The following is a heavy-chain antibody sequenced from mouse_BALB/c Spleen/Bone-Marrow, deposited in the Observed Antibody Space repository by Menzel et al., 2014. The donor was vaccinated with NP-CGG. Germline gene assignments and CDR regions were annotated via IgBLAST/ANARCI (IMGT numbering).Heavy chain of an antibody. Sequence: EVKLVESGPGLVKPSQSLSLTCTVTGYSITSDYAWNWIRQFPGNKLEWVGYISYSGSTSYNPSLKSRISITRDTSKNQFFPQLNSVTTEDTATYYCARHGYYEGYYAMDYWGQGTSVTVSS. D-gene: IGHD2-3*01. V-gene: IGHV3-2*02. J-gene: IGHJ4*01. CDR2: ISYSGST. CDR1: GYSITSDYA. CDR3: ARHGYYEGYYAMDY.